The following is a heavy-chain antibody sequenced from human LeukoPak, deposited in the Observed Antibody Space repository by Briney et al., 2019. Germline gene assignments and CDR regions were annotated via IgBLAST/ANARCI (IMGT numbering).Heavy chain of an antibody. V-gene: IGHV4-34*01. J-gene: IGHJ3*02. CDR3: ARFKNSSSWHDAFDI. Sequence: PSETLSLTCAVYGGSFSGYYWSWIRQPPGKGLEWIGEINHSGSTNYNPSLKSRVTISVDTSKNQFSLKLSSVTAADTAVYYCARFKNSSSWHDAFDIWGQGTMVTVSS. CDR1: GGSFSGYY. D-gene: IGHD6-13*01. CDR2: INHSGST.